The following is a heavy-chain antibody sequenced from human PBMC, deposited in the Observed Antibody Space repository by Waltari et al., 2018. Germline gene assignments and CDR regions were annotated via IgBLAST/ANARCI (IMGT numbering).Heavy chain of an antibody. CDR3: ARGPEDYYDSSGYYFRAFDI. CDR1: GGTFSSYA. CDR2: IIPIFGTA. J-gene: IGHJ3*02. D-gene: IGHD3-22*01. Sequence: QVQLVQSGAEVKKPGSSVTVSCKASGGTFSSYAISWVRQAPGQGLEWMGGIIPIFGTANYAQKFQGRVTITADESTSTAYMELSSLRSEDTAVYYCARGPEDYYDSSGYYFRAFDIWGQGTMVTVSS. V-gene: IGHV1-69*13.